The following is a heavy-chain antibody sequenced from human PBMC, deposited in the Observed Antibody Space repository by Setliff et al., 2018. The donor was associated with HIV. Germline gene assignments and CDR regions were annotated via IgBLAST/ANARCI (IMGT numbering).Heavy chain of an antibody. CDR1: GGSISSSGYY. CDR3: ARSVPRYCSGGSCYPPLFDY. CDR2: IYYSGST. J-gene: IGHJ4*02. D-gene: IGHD2-15*01. Sequence: PSETLSLTCTVSGGSISSSGYYWGWIRQPPGKGLEWIGSIYYSGSTYYNPSLKSRVTISVDTSKNQFSLKLSSVTAADTAVYYCARSVPRYCSGGSCYPPLFDYWGQGTLVTVSS. V-gene: IGHV4-39*01.